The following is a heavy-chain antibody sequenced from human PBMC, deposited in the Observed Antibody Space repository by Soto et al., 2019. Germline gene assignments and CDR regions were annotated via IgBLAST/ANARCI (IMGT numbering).Heavy chain of an antibody. CDR1: GYSFTSYW. CDR2: IDPSDSYT. Sequence: GESLKISCKGSGYSFTSYWISWVRQMPGKGLEWMGRIDPSDSYTNYSPSFQGHVTISADKSISTAYLQWSSLKASDTAMYYCARGRSHFWSGYYSGWFDPWGQGTLVTVS. V-gene: IGHV5-10-1*01. J-gene: IGHJ5*02. D-gene: IGHD3-3*02. CDR3: ARGRSHFWSGYYSGWFDP.